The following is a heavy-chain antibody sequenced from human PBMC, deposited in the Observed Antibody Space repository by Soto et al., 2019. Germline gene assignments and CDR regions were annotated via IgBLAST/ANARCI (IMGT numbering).Heavy chain of an antibody. J-gene: IGHJ4*02. CDR1: GFTFSSYA. V-gene: IGHV3-30-3*01. Sequence: GGSLRLSCAASGFTFSSYAMHWVRQAPGKGLEWVAVISYDGSNKYYADSVKGRFTISRDNSKNTLYLQMNSLRAEDTAVYYCARDIWVYSYGYTGGFDYWGQGTRVTVSS. CDR2: ISYDGSNK. D-gene: IGHD5-18*01. CDR3: ARDIWVYSYGYTGGFDY.